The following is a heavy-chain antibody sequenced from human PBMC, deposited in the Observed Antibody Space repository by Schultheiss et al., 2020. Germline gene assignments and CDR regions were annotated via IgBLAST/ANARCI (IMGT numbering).Heavy chain of an antibody. CDR3: ARQEQQLVPLYYYYGMDV. J-gene: IGHJ6*02. CDR2: INHSGST. D-gene: IGHD6-13*01. V-gene: IGHV4-34*01. CDR1: GGSFSGYY. Sequence: SETLSLTCAVYGGSFSGYYWSWIRQPPGKGLEWIGEINHSGSTNYNPSLKSRVTISVDTSKNQFSLKLSSVTAADTAVYYCARQEQQLVPLYYYYGMDVWGQGTTVTVSS.